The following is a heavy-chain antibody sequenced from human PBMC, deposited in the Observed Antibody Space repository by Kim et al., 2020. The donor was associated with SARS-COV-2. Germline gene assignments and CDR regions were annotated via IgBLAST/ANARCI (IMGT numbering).Heavy chain of an antibody. Sequence: SETLSLTCTVSGGSISGSSYYWGWIRQPPGKGLEWIGSIYYSGSTYYNPSLKSRVTISVDTSKNQFSLKLSSVTAADTAVYYCAREIVGATSYYYYYGMDVWGQGTTVTVSS. CDR2: IYYSGST. J-gene: IGHJ6*02. CDR1: GGSISGSSYY. CDR3: AREIVGATSYYYYYGMDV. D-gene: IGHD1-26*01. V-gene: IGHV4-39*07.